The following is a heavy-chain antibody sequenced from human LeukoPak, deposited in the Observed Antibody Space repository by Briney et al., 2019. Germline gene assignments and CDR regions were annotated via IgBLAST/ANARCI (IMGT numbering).Heavy chain of an antibody. CDR3: ARDLLAAAGPGDY. V-gene: IGHV3-21*01. Sequence: PGGSLRLSCAASGFTFSSYSMNWVRQAPGKGLEWVSSISSSSSYIYYADSVKGRFTISRDNAKNSLYLQMNSLRAEDTAAYYCARDLLAAAGPGDYWGQGTLVTVSS. CDR2: ISSSSSYI. J-gene: IGHJ4*02. CDR1: GFTFSSYS. D-gene: IGHD6-13*01.